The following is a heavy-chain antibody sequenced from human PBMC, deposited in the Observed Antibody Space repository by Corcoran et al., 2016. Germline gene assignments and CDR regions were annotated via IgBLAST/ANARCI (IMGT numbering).Heavy chain of an antibody. Sequence: QVQLVESGGGVVQPGRSLRLSCAASGFTFSSYGMHWVRQAPGKGLEWVAVISYDGSNKYYADSVKGRFTISRDNSKNTLYLQMNSLRAEDTAVYYCVKAGYYYGSGSYRPTFFDYWGQGTLVTVSS. D-gene: IGHD3-10*01. CDR2: ISYDGSNK. J-gene: IGHJ4*02. CDR3: VKAGYYYGSGSYRPTFFDY. V-gene: IGHV3-30*18. CDR1: GFTFSSYG.